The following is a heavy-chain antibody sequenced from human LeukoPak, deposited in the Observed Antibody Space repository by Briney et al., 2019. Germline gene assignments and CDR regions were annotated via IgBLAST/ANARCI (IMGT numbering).Heavy chain of an antibody. CDR3: ASTMEVDYGDYAHISDAFDI. V-gene: IGHV3-21*01. D-gene: IGHD4-17*01. CDR2: ISSSSSYI. CDR1: GFTFSTYS. Sequence: NPGGSLRLSCAASGFTFSTYSMNWVRQAPGKGLEWVSSISSSSSYIYYADSVKGRFTISRDNAKNSLYLQMNSLRAEDTAVYYCASTMEVDYGDYAHISDAFDIWGQGTMVTVSS. J-gene: IGHJ3*02.